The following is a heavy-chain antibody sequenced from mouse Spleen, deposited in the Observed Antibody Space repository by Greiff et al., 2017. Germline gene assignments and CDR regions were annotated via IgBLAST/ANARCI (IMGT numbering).Heavy chain of an antibody. D-gene: IGHD1-1*01. Sequence: EVKLMESGPELVKPGASVKISCKTSGYTFTEYTMHWVKQSHGKSLEWIGGINPNNGGTSYNQKFKGKATLTVDKSSSTAYMELRSLTSEDSAVYYCAREGYGSSFWFAYWGQGTLVTVSA. CDR1: GYTFTEYT. CDR2: INPNNGGT. CDR3: AREGYGSSFWFAY. J-gene: IGHJ3*01. V-gene: IGHV1-18*01.